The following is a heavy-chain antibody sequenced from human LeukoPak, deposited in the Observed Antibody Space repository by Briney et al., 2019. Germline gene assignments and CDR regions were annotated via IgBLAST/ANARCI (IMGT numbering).Heavy chain of an antibody. CDR3: AKATVTTKGLYYFDY. D-gene: IGHD4-17*01. J-gene: IGHJ4*02. CDR2: ISGSGGST. Sequence: GGSLRLSCAASGVTFSSYAMSWVRQAPGKGLEWVSAISGSGGSTYYADSVKGRFTISRDNSKNTLYLQMNSPRAEDTAVYYCAKATVTTKGLYYFDYWGQGTLVTVSS. V-gene: IGHV3-23*01. CDR1: GVTFSSYA.